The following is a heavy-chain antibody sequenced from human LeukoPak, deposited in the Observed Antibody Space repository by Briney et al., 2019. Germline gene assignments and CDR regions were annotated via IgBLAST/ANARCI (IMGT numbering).Heavy chain of an antibody. CDR2: IIPIFGTA. Sequence: SVKVSCKASGGTFSSYAISWVRQAPGQGLEWMGGIIPIFGTANYAQKFQGRVTITTDESASTAYMELSSLRSEDTAVYYRASALRAAARPDYYYYYMDVWGKGTTVTVSS. J-gene: IGHJ6*03. CDR3: ASALRAAARPDYYYYYMDV. CDR1: GGTFSSYA. D-gene: IGHD6-6*01. V-gene: IGHV1-69*05.